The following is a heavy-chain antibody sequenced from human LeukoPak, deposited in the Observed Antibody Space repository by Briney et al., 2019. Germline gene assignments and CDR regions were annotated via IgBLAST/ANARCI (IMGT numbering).Heavy chain of an antibody. D-gene: IGHD6-6*01. Sequence: PGGSLRLSCAASGFTFSRYWVSWVRQAPGKGLEWVANIKQDGSEKYYVDSVKGRFTISRDNAKNSLYLQMNSLRAEDTAVYYCAREYSSSYYFDYWGQGTLVTVSS. CDR3: AREYSSSYYFDY. CDR1: GFTFSRYW. CDR2: IKQDGSEK. J-gene: IGHJ4*02. V-gene: IGHV3-7*01.